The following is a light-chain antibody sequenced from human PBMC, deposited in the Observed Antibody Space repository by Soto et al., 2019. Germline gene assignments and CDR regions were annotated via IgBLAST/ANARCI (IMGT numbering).Light chain of an antibody. V-gene: IGKV3-11*01. Sequence: RASQSVSSYLAWYQQKPRQAPRLLIYDASNRATGIPARFSGSGSGTDFTLTIRSLEPQDFAVYYCQQRSNWPPITFGQGTRLEIK. CDR1: QSVSSY. J-gene: IGKJ5*01. CDR2: DAS. CDR3: QQRSNWPPIT.